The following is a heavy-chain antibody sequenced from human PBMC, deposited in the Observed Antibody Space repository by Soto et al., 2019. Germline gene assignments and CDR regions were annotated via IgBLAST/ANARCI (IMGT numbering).Heavy chain of an antibody. D-gene: IGHD3-9*01. CDR2: ISGSGDII. V-gene: IGHV3-23*01. J-gene: IGHJ4*02. CDR3: ARVPDYDILTGYPIDY. CDR1: GFTFSNYA. Sequence: GGSLRLSCGASGFTFSNYAMAWVRQAPGKGLEWVSAISGSGDIINYGDSVKGRFTISRDNAKNSLYLQMNSLRAEDTAVYYCARVPDYDILTGYPIDYWGQGTLVTVSS.